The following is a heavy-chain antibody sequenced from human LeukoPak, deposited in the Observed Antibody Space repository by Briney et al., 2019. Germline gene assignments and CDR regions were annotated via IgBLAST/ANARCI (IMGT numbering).Heavy chain of an antibody. J-gene: IGHJ4*02. D-gene: IGHD3-3*01. V-gene: IGHV3-33*01. CDR3: ARGGFTYYDFWSGYYTADY. CDR1: GFTFSTYG. Sequence: GGSLRLSCAASGFTFSTYGMHWVRQAPGKGLEWVAVIWYDGSNENYADSVKGRFTISRDNSKNILYLQMNSLRAEDTAVYYCARGGFTYYDFWSGYYTADYWGQGTLVTVSS. CDR2: IWYDGSNE.